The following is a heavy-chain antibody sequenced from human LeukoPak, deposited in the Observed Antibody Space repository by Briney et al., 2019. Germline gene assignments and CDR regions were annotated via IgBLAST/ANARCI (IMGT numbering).Heavy chain of an antibody. V-gene: IGHV1-46*01. CDR1: GYTFTNSY. CDR3: ARIRDGYNDAYDL. D-gene: IGHD5-24*01. Sequence: ASVKVSCKASGYTFTNSYIHWVRQAPGQVLEWMGLINPDGGNTNYAQNFQGRVTLTRDTSTSTVYMELSGLRSEDTAIYYCARIRDGYNDAYDLWGQGTVVTVPS. J-gene: IGHJ3*01. CDR2: INPDGGNT.